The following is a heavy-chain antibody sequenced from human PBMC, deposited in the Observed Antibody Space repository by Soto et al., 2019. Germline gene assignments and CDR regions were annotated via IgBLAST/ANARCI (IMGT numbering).Heavy chain of an antibody. D-gene: IGHD1-20*01. Sequence: SGPTLVNPTQTLTLTCTFSGFSLTTSGVGMGWIRQPPGKALEWLALIYWNDDKRYSPSLKGRLTITKDTSKNQVVLAMTNMDPVDTATYYCAHHTITPVTNWFDPWGLGTLVTVSS. V-gene: IGHV2-5*01. J-gene: IGHJ5*02. CDR1: GFSLTTSGVG. CDR2: IYWNDDK. CDR3: AHHTITPVTNWFDP.